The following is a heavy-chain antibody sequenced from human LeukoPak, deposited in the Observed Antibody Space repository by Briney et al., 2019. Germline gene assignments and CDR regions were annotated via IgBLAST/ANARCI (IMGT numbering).Heavy chain of an antibody. CDR2: IYIDGNT. CDR3: ARGGVVVALGSYGMDV. J-gene: IGHJ6*02. CDR1: GFSVTSKY. D-gene: IGHD2-15*01. Sequence: GGSLRLSCAASGFSVTSKYMNWVRQAPGKGLEWVSVIYIDGNTYYADSVKGRFTISRDNSKNTLYLQMNTLRAEDMAVYYCARGGVVVALGSYGMDVWGQGTTVTVSS. V-gene: IGHV3-53*01.